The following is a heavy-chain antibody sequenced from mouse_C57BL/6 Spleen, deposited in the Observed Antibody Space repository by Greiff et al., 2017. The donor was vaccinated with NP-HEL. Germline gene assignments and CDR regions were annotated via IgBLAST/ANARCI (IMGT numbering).Heavy chain of an antibody. CDR2: IYPRDGST. J-gene: IGHJ1*03. V-gene: IGHV1-85*01. Sequence: QVQLQQSGPELVKPGASVKLSCKASGYTFTSYDINWVKQRPGQGLEWIGWIYPRDGSTKYNEKFKGKATLTVDTSSSTAYMELHSLTSEDSAVYFCARPSYYYGSSYVWYFDVWGTGTTVTVSS. CDR3: ARPSYYYGSSYVWYFDV. D-gene: IGHD1-1*01. CDR1: GYTFTSYD.